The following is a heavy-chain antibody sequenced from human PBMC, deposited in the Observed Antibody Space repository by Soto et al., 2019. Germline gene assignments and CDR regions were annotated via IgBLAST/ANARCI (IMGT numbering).Heavy chain of an antibody. Sequence: QMQLVQSGPEVKKPGTSVKVSCKASGFTFTSSAVQWVRQARGQRLEWIGWIVVGSGNTNYAQKFQERVTMTRDMSTSTAYMELSSLRSEDTAVYYCAAPKGYCSGGSCSRYYYYYGMDVWGQGTTVTVSS. CDR2: IVVGSGNT. V-gene: IGHV1-58*01. D-gene: IGHD2-15*01. CDR1: GFTFTSSA. CDR3: AAPKGYCSGGSCSRYYYYYGMDV. J-gene: IGHJ6*02.